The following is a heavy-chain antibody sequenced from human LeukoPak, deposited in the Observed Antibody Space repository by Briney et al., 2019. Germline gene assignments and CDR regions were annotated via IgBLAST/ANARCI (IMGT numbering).Heavy chain of an antibody. Sequence: GGPLRLSCAASGFILSDYYMSWIRQAPGKGLEWVSSINSGGSTIYYADPVKGRFTISRDNAKNSLYLQMNSLRAEDSAVYYCVRGTNTYRYWGQGILVTVSS. D-gene: IGHD2/OR15-2a*01. CDR2: INSGGSTI. J-gene: IGHJ4*02. CDR1: GFILSDYY. V-gene: IGHV3-11*01. CDR3: VRGTNTYRY.